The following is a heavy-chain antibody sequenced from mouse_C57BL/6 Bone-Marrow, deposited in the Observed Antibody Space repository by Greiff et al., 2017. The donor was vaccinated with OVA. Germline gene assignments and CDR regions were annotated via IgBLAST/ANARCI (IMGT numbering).Heavy chain of an antibody. CDR1: GYTFTDYY. Sequence: QVQLQQSGPELVKPGASVKISCKASGYTFTDYYINWVKQRPGQGLEWIGWIFPGSGSTYYNEKFKGKATLTVDKSSSTASMLLSSLTSEDSAVYVCASSNWGWFAYWGQGTLVTVSA. V-gene: IGHV1-75*01. CDR2: IFPGSGST. J-gene: IGHJ3*01. CDR3: ASSNWGWFAY. D-gene: IGHD4-1*01.